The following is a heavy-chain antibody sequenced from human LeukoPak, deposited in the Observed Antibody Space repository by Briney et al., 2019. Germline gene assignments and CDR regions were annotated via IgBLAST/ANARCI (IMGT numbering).Heavy chain of an antibody. CDR1: GYTFTGYY. CDR3: ARGTSCRGGSCYSDGYMDV. CDR2: INPNSGGT. J-gene: IGHJ6*03. D-gene: IGHD2-15*01. Sequence: ASVKVSCKASGYTFTGYYMHWVRQAPGQGLEWMGWINPNSGGTNYAQKFQGRVTMTRDTSISTAYMELSSLRSEDTAVYYCARGTSCRGGSCYSDGYMDVWGKGTTVTVFS. V-gene: IGHV1-2*02.